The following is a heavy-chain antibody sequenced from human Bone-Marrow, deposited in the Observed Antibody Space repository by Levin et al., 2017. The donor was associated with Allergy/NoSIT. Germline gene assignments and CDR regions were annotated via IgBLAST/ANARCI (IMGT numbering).Heavy chain of an antibody. J-gene: IGHJ5*01. Sequence: PSETLSLTCSVSRGSINSGRYYWTWIRQHPGKGLEWVGYISHSGDTDYNPSLKTRLHISMDTSQNPFSLRMSSLTAADSAVYFCARGRPLFGAYGPAWFESWGQGTLVSVSS. D-gene: IGHD4-17*01. CDR1: RGSINSGRYY. CDR3: ARGRPLFGAYGPAWFES. V-gene: IGHV4-31*03. CDR2: ISHSGDT.